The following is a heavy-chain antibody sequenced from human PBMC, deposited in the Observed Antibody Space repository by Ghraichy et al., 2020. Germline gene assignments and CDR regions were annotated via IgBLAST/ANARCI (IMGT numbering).Heavy chain of an antibody. J-gene: IGHJ4*02. CDR1: GFTFNSYA. D-gene: IGHD4-17*01. CDR2: ISGSDGST. Sequence: GESLNISCAASGFTFNSYAMSWVRQAPGRGLEWVSAISGSDGSTYYADSVKGRFTISRDNSKNTLYLQMNSLRAEDTAVYYCAKFEMTTVYPSSPLDYWGQGTLVTVSS. CDR3: AKFEMTTVYPSSPLDY. V-gene: IGHV3-23*01.